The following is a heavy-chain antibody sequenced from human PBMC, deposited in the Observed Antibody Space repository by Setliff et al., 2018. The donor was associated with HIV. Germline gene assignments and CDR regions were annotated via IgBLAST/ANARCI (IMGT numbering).Heavy chain of an antibody. D-gene: IGHD1-1*01. CDR2: ISLYNEYK. V-gene: IGHV1-18*04. J-gene: IGHJ4*02. Sequence: ASVKDSCKTSGFIFNNFGITGVRQAPGQGLEWMAWISLYNEYKYYAPHFLGRVTMSTDTSTSTVDLELRGLRADDTAIYYCARTQYTTTWPGNYWGQGTLVTVSS. CDR3: ARTQYTTTWPGNY. CDR1: GFIFNNFG.